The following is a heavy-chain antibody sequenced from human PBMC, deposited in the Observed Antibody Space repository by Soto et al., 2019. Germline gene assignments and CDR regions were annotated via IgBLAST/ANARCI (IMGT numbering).Heavy chain of an antibody. CDR3: ARPQFSGTYHDTFNI. Sequence: SETLSLTCAVSGGSISSGTYYWGWIRQPPGKGLEWIGSVYYSENTYYNPSLKSRVTISVDTSKNLFSLKLTSVTAADTAMYYCARPQFSGTYHDTFNIWGQGTMVTVSS. D-gene: IGHD1-26*01. CDR2: VYYSENT. CDR1: GGSISSGTYY. J-gene: IGHJ3*02. V-gene: IGHV4-39*02.